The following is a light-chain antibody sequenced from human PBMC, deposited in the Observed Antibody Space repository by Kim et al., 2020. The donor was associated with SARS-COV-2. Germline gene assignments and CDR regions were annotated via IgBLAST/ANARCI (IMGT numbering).Light chain of an antibody. CDR2: AAS. V-gene: IGKV1D-16*01. Sequence: IKMTQTPSSLSASVGDRVTITCRASQRISSWLAWYQQKPGKAPKSLIYAASSLQSGVPSRFSGSGSGTDFTLTISSLQPDDFATYYCQQYNSYPCTFGQGTKLEI. J-gene: IGKJ2*02. CDR3: QQYNSYPCT. CDR1: QRISSW.